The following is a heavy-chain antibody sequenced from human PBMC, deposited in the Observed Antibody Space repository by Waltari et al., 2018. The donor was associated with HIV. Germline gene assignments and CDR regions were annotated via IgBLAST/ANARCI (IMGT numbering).Heavy chain of an antibody. CDR3: AKGGTSGYTFGFGR. D-gene: IGHD5-18*01. V-gene: IGHV3-74*01. CDR1: GFTFSSYW. J-gene: IGHJ1*01. CDR2: FKSDGSVT. Sequence: EVQLVESGGGLVQPGGSLRLSCAASGFTFSSYWMHWVRQAPGKGLVWVSRFKSDGSVTSHAGSVKGRFTISRDNARNTLYLQMNSLGAEDTVMYYCAKGGTSGYTFGFGRWGQGTLVTVSS.